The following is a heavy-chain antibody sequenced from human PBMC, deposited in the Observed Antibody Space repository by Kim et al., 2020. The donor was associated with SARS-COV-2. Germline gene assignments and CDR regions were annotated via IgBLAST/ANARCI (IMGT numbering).Heavy chain of an antibody. J-gene: IGHJ5*02. D-gene: IGHD1-26*01. CDR2: ISSSGSTI. V-gene: IGHV3-11*04. CDR1: GFTFSDYY. CDR3: ARSKLVGNLWWFDP. Sequence: GGSLRLSCAASGFTFSDYYMSWIRQAPGKGLEWVSYISSSGSTIYYADSVKGRFTISRDNAKNSLYLQMNSLRAEDTAVYYCARSKLVGNLWWFDPWGQGTLVTVSS.